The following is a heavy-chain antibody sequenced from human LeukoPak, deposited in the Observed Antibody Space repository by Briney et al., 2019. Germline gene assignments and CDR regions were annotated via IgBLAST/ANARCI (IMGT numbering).Heavy chain of an antibody. CDR2: IKQDGSEK. D-gene: IGHD1-1*01. V-gene: IGHV3-7*01. CDR3: ARSGTIYPDFDY. CDR1: GFTFSSYW. Sequence: PGGSLRLSCAASGFTFSSYWMSWVRQAPGKGLEWVTNIKQDGSEKYYVDSVKGRFTISRDNAENSLYLQMNSLRAEDTAVYYCARSGTIYPDFDYWGQGTLVTVSS. J-gene: IGHJ4*02.